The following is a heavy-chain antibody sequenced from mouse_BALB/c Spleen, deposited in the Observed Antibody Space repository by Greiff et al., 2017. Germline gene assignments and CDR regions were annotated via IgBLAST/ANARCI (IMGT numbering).Heavy chain of an antibody. CDR2: ISYDGSN. CDR1: GYSITSGYY. CDR3: ARGVRLGFDY. V-gene: IGHV3-6*02. J-gene: IGHJ2*01. Sequence: VQLQQSGPGLVKPSQSLSLTCSVTGYSITSGYYWNWIRQFPGNKLEWMGYISYDGSNNYNPSLKNRISITRDTSKNQFFLKLNSVTTEDTATYYCARGVRLGFDYWGQGTTLTVSS. D-gene: IGHD2-14*01.